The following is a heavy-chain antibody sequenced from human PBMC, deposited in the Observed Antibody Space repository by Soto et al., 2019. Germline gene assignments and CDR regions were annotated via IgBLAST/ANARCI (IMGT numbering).Heavy chain of an antibody. D-gene: IGHD1-26*01. CDR1: GFTFSSYG. J-gene: IGHJ6*02. CDR3: AKEGSKGDSYYYGMDV. CDR2: ISYDGSNK. Sequence: QVQLVESGGGVVQPGRSLRLSCAASGFTFSSYGMHWVRQAPGKGLEWVAVISYDGSNKYYADSVKGRFTISRDNSKNTLYLQMNSLRAEDTGVYYCAKEGSKGDSYYYGMDVWGQGTTVTVSS. V-gene: IGHV3-30*18.